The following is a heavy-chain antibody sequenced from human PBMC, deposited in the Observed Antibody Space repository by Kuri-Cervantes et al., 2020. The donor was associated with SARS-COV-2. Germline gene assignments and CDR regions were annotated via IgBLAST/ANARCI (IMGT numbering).Heavy chain of an antibody. J-gene: IGHJ4*02. CDR1: GFSLSTSGVG. V-gene: IGHV2-5*02. CDR3: AQGYPQFDY. CDR2: IYWDDDK. Sequence: SGPTLVKPTQTLTLTCTFSGFSLSTSGVGVGWIRQPPGKALEWLALIYWDDDKRYSPSLKTRLTISKDTSKNQVVLTITNMDPVDTATYYCAQGYPQFDYWGQGTLVTVSS. D-gene: IGHD3-16*02.